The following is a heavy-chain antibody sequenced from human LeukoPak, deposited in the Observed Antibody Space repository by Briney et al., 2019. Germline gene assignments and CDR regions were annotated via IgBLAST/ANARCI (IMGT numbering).Heavy chain of an antibody. J-gene: IGHJ5*02. CDR1: GYTFTSYG. V-gene: IGHV1-18*01. D-gene: IGHD2-15*01. Sequence: EASVRVSCKASGYTFTSYGISWVRQAPGQGREWMGWISAYNGNTNYAQKLQGRVTMTTDTSTSTAYMELRSLRSGDTAVYYCARDRYCSGGSCYSNWFDPWGQGTLVTVSS. CDR2: ISAYNGNT. CDR3: ARDRYCSGGSCYSNWFDP.